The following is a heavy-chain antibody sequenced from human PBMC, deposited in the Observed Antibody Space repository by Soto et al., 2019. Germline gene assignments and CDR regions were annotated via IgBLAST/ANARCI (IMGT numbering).Heavy chain of an antibody. CDR1: GYTFSNYA. Sequence: ASVKVSCKASGYTFSNYAISWVQQAPGQGLEWMGWISVYNGNTKSAEKFQGRVTMTTDTSTSTAYMELRSLSSDDAALYYCARDGRITVIRGPLPFDSWG. D-gene: IGHD3-10*01. CDR2: ISVYNGNT. V-gene: IGHV1-18*01. J-gene: IGHJ5*01. CDR3: ARDGRITVIRGPLPFDS.